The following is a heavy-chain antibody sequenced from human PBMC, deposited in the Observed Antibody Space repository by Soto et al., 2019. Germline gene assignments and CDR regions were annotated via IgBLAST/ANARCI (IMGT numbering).Heavy chain of an antibody. CDR2: IYYSGST. J-gene: IGHJ6*03. V-gene: IGHV4-39*01. CDR1: GGSISSSSYY. D-gene: IGHD3-16*01. CDR3: ARHKITFGGYYMDV. Sequence: SETLSLTCTVSGGSISSSSYYWVWIRQPPGKGLEWIGSIYYSGSTYYNPSLKSRVTISVDTSKNQFSLKLSSVTAADTAVYYCARHKITFGGYYMDVWGKGTTVTVS.